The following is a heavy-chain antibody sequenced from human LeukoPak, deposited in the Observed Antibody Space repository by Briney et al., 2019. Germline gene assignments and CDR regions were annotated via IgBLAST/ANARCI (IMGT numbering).Heavy chain of an antibody. CDR3: ARTRGSYRYKYYFEY. V-gene: IGHV4-59*08. Sequence: PSETLSLTCTVSGGSISSYYWSWIRQPPGKGLEWIGYIYYSGSTYYNPSLKSRVTISVDTSKNQFSLKLSSVTAADTAVYYCARTRGSYRYKYYFEYWGQGTLVTVSS. CDR2: IYYSGST. D-gene: IGHD3-16*02. CDR1: GGSISSYY. J-gene: IGHJ4*02.